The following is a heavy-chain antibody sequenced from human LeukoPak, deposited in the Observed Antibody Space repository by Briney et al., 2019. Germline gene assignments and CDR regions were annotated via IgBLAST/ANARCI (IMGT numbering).Heavy chain of an antibody. CDR2: INWNGGST. J-gene: IGHJ4*02. CDR1: GFTFDDYG. V-gene: IGHV3-20*04. D-gene: IGHD6-6*01. CDR3: ARVTEYSSSFYFDY. Sequence: GGSLRLSCAASGFTFDDYGMSWVRQAPGNGLEWVSGINWNGGSTVYADSGKGRFTISRDNAKNSLYLQMNSLRAEDTALYYCARVTEYSSSFYFDYWGQGTLVTVSS.